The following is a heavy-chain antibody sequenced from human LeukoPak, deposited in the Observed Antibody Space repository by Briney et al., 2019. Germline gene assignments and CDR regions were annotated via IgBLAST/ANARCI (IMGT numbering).Heavy chain of an antibody. D-gene: IGHD6-13*01. J-gene: IGHJ4*02. CDR2: IYSGGST. V-gene: IGHV3-NL1*01. CDR3: ATSRGSWPDYFDY. CDR1: GFTFSSYG. Sequence: GRSLRLSCAASGFTFSSYGMHWVRQAPGKRLEWVSVIYSGGSTYYADSVKGRFTISRDNAKNSLYLQMNSLRAEDTAVYYCATSRGSWPDYFDYWGQGTLVTVSS.